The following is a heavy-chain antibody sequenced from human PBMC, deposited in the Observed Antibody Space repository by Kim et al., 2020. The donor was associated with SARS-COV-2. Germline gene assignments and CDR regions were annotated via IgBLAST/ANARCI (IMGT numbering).Heavy chain of an antibody. J-gene: IGHJ6*02. Sequence: SETLSLTCTVSGGSISSYYWSWIRQPAGKGLEWIGRIYTSGSTNYNPSLKSRVTMSVDTSKNQFSLKLSSVTAADTAVYYCARGLGYSSSWYYYYYGMDVWVQGTTVTVSS. CDR2: IYTSGST. CDR3: ARGLGYSSSWYYYYYGMDV. V-gene: IGHV4-4*07. D-gene: IGHD6-13*01. CDR1: GGSISSYY.